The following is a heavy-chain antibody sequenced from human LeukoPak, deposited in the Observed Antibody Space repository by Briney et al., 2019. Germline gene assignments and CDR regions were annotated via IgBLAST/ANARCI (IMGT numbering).Heavy chain of an antibody. D-gene: IGHD6-13*01. Sequence: GGSLRLSCAASGFTFSTSTMNWVRQAPGKGLEWVAFIRYDGSNKYYADSVKGRFTISRDNSKNTLYLQMNSLRAEDTAVYYCAKEIRVAAAGTGWGQGTLVTVSS. J-gene: IGHJ4*02. CDR2: IRYDGSNK. CDR1: GFTFSTST. V-gene: IGHV3-30*02. CDR3: AKEIRVAAAGTG.